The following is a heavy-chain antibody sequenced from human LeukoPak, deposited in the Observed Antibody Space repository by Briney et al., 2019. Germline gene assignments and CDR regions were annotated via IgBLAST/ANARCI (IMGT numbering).Heavy chain of an antibody. CDR1: GGSISSYY. Sequence: PSETLSLTCTVSGGSISSYYWSWIRQPPGKGLEWIGYIYYSGSTNYNPSLKSRVTISVDTSKNQFSLKLSSVTAADTAVYYCARTWTPAVASLYYFDYWGQGTLVTVSS. D-gene: IGHD6-19*01. J-gene: IGHJ4*02. V-gene: IGHV4-59*01. CDR2: IYYSGST. CDR3: ARTWTPAVASLYYFDY.